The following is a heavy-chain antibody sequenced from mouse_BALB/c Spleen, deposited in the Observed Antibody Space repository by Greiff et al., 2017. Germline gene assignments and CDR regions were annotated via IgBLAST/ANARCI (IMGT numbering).Heavy chain of an antibody. V-gene: IGHV3-6*02. D-gene: IGHD2-4*01. J-gene: IGHJ3*02. Sequence: DVKLQESGPGLVKPSQSLSLTCSVTGYSITSGYYWNWIRQFPGNKLEWMGYISYDGSNNYNPSLKNRISITRDTSKNQFFLKLNSVTTEDTATYYCARDPHPPYDYDVRWGQGTLVTVSA. CDR3: ARDPHPPYDYDVR. CDR2: ISYDGSN. CDR1: GYSITSGYY.